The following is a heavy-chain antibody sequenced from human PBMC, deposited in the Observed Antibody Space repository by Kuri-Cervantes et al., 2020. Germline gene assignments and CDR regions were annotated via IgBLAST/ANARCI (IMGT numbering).Heavy chain of an antibody. D-gene: IGHD1-14*01. CDR1: GFTFSSYG. V-gene: IGHV3-30*02. J-gene: IGHJ4*02. CDR2: IGYDGSNK. CDR3: ARTGRVPFDY. Sequence: GGPLRLPCAASGFTFSSYGLHWVRQAPGKGLDWVAVIGYDGSNKYYADSVKGRFTISRDNSKNTMYLQMNSLRAEDTAVYYCARTGRVPFDYWGQGTLVTVSS.